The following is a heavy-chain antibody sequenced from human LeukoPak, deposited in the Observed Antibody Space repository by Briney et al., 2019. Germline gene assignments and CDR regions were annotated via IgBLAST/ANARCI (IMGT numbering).Heavy chain of an antibody. Sequence: GGSLRLSCAASGFTFSSYSMNWVRQAPGKGLEWVANIKQDGSEKYYVDSVKGRFTISRDNAKNSLYLQMNSLRAEDTAVYYCARGKQDYGRYYYYYMDVWGKGTTVTVSS. CDR2: IKQDGSEK. V-gene: IGHV3-7*01. D-gene: IGHD4/OR15-4a*01. J-gene: IGHJ6*03. CDR1: GFTFSSYS. CDR3: ARGKQDYGRYYYYYMDV.